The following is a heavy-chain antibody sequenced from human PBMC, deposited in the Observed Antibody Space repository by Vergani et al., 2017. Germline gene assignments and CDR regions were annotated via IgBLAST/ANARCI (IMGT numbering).Heavy chain of an antibody. CDR2: MFYSGTT. J-gene: IGHJ6*02. D-gene: IGHD3-22*01. CDR1: DGSIISRSYY. Sequence: QLLLQDSGPGQVKPSETLSLTCGVSDGSIISRSYYWAWIRQPPGKGLEWIGMMFYSGTTYYNPSLKSRVTIFLDTSKSQFSLKVTSVTAADKAVYFCARGKDNSGDYYYYYGLDVWGQGTTATVSS. V-gene: IGHV4-39*01. CDR3: ARGKDNSGDYYYYYGLDV.